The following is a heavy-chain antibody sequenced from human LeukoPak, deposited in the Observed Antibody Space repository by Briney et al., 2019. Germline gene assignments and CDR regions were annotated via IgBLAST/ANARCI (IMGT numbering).Heavy chain of an antibody. J-gene: IGHJ4*02. CDR3: ARGSFATTFV. V-gene: IGHV6-1*01. Sequence: SQTLSLTCAISGDSVSNNVAAWHWIRQSPSRGLEWLARTYYRSGWNNDYAVSVRSRILITPDTSKNQFSLQLYSVTPEDTAMYFCARGSFATTFVWGQRILVTVSS. CDR2: TYYRSGWNN. D-gene: IGHD1-14*01. CDR1: GDSVSNNVAA.